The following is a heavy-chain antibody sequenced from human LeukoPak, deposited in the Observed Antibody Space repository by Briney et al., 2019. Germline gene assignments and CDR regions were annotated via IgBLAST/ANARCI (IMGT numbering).Heavy chain of an antibody. V-gene: IGHV4-39*01. CDR2: IYYSGST. Sequence: SETLSLTCTVSGASVSGSPYYWGWIRQPPGKGLEWIGSIYYSGSTYYNPSLKSRVTISVDTSKNQFSLKLSSVTAADTAVYYCARRAQRGYSGNKYYYYYMDVWGKGTTVTISS. CDR3: ARRAQRGYSGNKYYYYYMDV. J-gene: IGHJ6*03. CDR1: GASVSGSPYY. D-gene: IGHD5-12*01.